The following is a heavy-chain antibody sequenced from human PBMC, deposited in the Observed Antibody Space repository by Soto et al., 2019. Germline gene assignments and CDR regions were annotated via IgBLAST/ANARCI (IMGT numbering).Heavy chain of an antibody. V-gene: IGHV4-59*08. Sequence: QVQLQESGPGPVKPSETLSLTYTVSGGSISDYYWNWIRQPPGKGLEWIGYIYYSGSTNYNPSLMSRVTISVDTSKNQFSLKLSSVTAADTAVYYCARGRPDDYWGQGTLVTVSS. CDR2: IYYSGST. CDR3: ARGRPDDY. J-gene: IGHJ4*02. CDR1: GGSISDYY.